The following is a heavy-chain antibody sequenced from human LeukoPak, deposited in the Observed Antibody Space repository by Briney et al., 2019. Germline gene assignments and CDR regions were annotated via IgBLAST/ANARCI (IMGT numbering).Heavy chain of an antibody. V-gene: IGHV4-34*01. Sequence: PSETLSLTCAVYGGSFSGYYWSWIRQPPGKGLEWIGEINHSGSTNYNPSLKSRVTISVDTSKNQFSLKLSSVTAADTAVYYCARDIVVVPAVGDYYYYMDVWGKGTTVTVSS. CDR2: INHSGST. J-gene: IGHJ6*03. CDR3: ARDIVVVPAVGDYYYYMDV. CDR1: GGSFSGYY. D-gene: IGHD2-2*01.